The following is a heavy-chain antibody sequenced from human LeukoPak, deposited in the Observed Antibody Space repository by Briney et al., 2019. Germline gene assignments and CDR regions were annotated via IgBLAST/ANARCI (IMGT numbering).Heavy chain of an antibody. V-gene: IGHV4-59*08. D-gene: IGHD2-21*01. Sequence: PSETLSLTCTVSGGSISSYYWSWIRQPPGKGLEWIGYIYYSGSTNYNPSLKSRVTISVDTSKNQFSLKLSSVTAADTAVYYCARHGAGILWSGWFDPWGQGTLVTVSS. CDR2: IYYSGST. CDR1: GGSISSYY. CDR3: ARHGAGILWSGWFDP. J-gene: IGHJ5*02.